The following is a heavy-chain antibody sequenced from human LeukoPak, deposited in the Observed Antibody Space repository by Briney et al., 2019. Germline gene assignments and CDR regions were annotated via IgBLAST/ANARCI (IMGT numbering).Heavy chain of an antibody. J-gene: IGHJ4*02. D-gene: IGHD6-13*01. CDR1: GYSISNGYY. CDR3: ARHARGYGNSEADY. Sequence: PSETLSLTCAVSGYSISNGYYWGWIRQPPGKGLEWIGSIYHSGSTYYNPSLKSRVTISVDTSKNQFSLKLSSVTAADTAVYYCARHARGYGNSEADYWGQGTLVTVSS. CDR2: IYHSGST. V-gene: IGHV4-38-2*01.